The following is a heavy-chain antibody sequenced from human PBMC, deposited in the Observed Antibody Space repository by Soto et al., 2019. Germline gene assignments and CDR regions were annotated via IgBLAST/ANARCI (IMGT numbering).Heavy chain of an antibody. D-gene: IGHD3-16*01. V-gene: IGHV3-23*01. CDR1: GLSSSSSS. J-gene: IGHJ6*03. CDR2: ISPSGHYT. CDR3: AKVWAEGFRDYFLSYMDV. Sequence: EVQLLESGGGLVQPGGSLRLSCAVSGLSSSSSSMSWVRQAPGKGLEWVSTISPSGHYTHYADSVKGRFTISRDTSNNSLCLQLNSLSAEDTAIYYCAKVWAEGFRDYFLSYMDVSGKGTTVTVSS.